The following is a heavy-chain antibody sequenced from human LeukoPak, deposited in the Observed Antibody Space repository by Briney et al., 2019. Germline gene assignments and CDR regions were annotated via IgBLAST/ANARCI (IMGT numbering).Heavy chain of an antibody. V-gene: IGHV4-59*12. Sequence: SETLSLTCTVSGASISSYYWSWIRQPPGKGLEWIGDIYYSGSTYYNPSLKSRVTISVDTSKNQFSLKLSSVTAADTAVYYCARERAFGGDYGLRPWYYFDYWGQGTLVTVSS. CDR2: IYYSGST. CDR3: ARERAFGGDYGLRPWYYFDY. D-gene: IGHD4-17*01. CDR1: GASISSYY. J-gene: IGHJ4*02.